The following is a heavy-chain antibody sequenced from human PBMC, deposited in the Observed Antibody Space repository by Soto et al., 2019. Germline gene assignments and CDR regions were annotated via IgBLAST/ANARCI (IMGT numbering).Heavy chain of an antibody. CDR3: AREARYDRGVYHYEGIDY. CDR1: GFSFIDYS. D-gene: IGHD3-22*01. J-gene: IGHJ4*02. V-gene: IGHV3-23*01. Sequence: EVQLLQSGGGLAQPGVSLTLSCAASGFSFIDYSMNCVRRAPGKWLEWVSAFSAGGDYRHYADSVKGRFTISRDNSKNTLFLQMNSLRAEDTARYYCAREARYDRGVYHYEGIDYWGQGRLV. CDR2: FSAGGDYR.